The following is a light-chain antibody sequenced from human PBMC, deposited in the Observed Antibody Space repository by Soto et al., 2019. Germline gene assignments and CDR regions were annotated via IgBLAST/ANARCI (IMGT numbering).Light chain of an antibody. Sequence: QSVLTQPPSASASLGASVTLICTLSSGYNNYKVDWYQQRPGMGPRFVMRVGTGGVVGSKGDGIPDRFSVLGSGLNRYLTIKNLQEEDESDYHCGADHGSGSNFVYVFGTGTKVTVL. V-gene: IGLV9-49*01. CDR2: VGTGGVVG. J-gene: IGLJ1*01. CDR1: SGYNNYK. CDR3: GADHGSGSNFVYV.